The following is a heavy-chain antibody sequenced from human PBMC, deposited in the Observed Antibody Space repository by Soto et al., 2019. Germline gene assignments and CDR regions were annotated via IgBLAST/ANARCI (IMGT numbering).Heavy chain of an antibody. CDR1: GGSFSGYY. J-gene: IGHJ4*02. Sequence: QVQLQQWGAGLLKPSETLSLTCAVYGGSFSGYYWSWIRQPPGKGLEWIGEINHSGSTNYNPSLKSRVTLSVDTSKNQFSLKLSSVPAADTAVYYCARGRRTTVTIDYWGQGTLVTVSS. CDR3: ARGRRTTVTIDY. D-gene: IGHD4-17*01. CDR2: INHSGST. V-gene: IGHV4-34*01.